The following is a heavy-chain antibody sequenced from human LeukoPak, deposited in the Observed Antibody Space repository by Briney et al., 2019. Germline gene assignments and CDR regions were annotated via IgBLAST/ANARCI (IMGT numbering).Heavy chain of an antibody. J-gene: IGHJ4*02. CDR1: GFTFKSYS. CDR3: ARGTAGGVINWGIDY. V-gene: IGHV3-21*05. CDR2: ITSTSGDM. Sequence: GGSLRLSCAASGFTFKSYSMNWVRQAPGKGLEWVAFITSTSGDMFYADSVKGRFTISRDNAKNSLYLQMDSLRAEDTAVYYCARGTAGGVINWGIDYWGQGTLVTVSS. D-gene: IGHD3-16*02.